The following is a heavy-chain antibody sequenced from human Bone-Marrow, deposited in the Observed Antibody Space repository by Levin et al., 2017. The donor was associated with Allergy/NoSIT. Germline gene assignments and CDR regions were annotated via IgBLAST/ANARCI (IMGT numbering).Heavy chain of an antibody. CDR1: GFPFSDNF. CDR2: ISSKSDTI. V-gene: IGHV3-11*01. Sequence: GGSLRLSCAASGFPFSDNFMGWIRQAPGQGLEWISYISSKSDTIYYADSVRDRFTVSRDNAEKSLFLQMDRLRAEDTALYYCVRGGPGWTFNYWGQGTLVAISS. D-gene: IGHD1-1*01. J-gene: IGHJ4*02. CDR3: VRGGPGWTFNY.